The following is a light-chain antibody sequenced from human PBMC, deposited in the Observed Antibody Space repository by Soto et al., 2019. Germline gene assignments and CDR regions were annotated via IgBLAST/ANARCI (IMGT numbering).Light chain of an antibody. J-gene: IGLJ2*01. CDR3: QSYVSSLRGSV. Sequence: QSVLTQPPSVSGSPGPRVTISCTGSSSNLGSGYDVHWYQQLPGTAPKLLISGNSNRPSGVPDRFSGSKAGTSASLAITGLQAEDEAEYYCQSYVSSLRGSVFGGGTQLTVL. CDR1: SSNLGSGYD. CDR2: GNS. V-gene: IGLV1-40*01.